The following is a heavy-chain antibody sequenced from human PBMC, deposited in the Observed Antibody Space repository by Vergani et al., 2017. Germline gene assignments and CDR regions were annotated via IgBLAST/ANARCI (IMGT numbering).Heavy chain of an antibody. V-gene: IGHV3-48*04. Sequence: EVQLVESGGGLVQPGGSLRLSCAASGFTFSSYSMNWVRQAPGKGLEWVSYISSSSSTIYYADSVKGRFTISRDNAKNSLYLQMNSLRAEDTAVYYCARSGPWELAWSALTPYGGDAFDIWGQGTMVTVSS. D-gene: IGHD1-26*01. CDR3: ARSGPWELAWSALTPYGGDAFDI. J-gene: IGHJ3*02. CDR1: GFTFSSYS. CDR2: ISSSSSTI.